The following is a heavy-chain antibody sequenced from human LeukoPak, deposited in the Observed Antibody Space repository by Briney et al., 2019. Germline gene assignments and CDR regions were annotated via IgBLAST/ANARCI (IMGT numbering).Heavy chain of an antibody. CDR2: IYSDGSDK. D-gene: IGHD3/OR15-3a*01. CDR3: ASDSGHAFYF. J-gene: IGHJ6*02. V-gene: IGHV3-74*01. Sequence: PGGSLRLSCAASGFTFSTAWMHWVRQAPGKGLVWVSRIYSDGSDKTYADSVRGRFTISRDNAKNTVYLQMNSLRAEDSAVYYCASDSGHAFYFWGQGTTVTVSS. CDR1: GFTFSTAW.